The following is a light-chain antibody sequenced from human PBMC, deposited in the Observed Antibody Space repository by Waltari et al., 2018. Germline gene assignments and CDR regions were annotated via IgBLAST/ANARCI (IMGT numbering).Light chain of an antibody. CDR3: SSYISSSTLEL. Sequence: QSALTQPASVSGSPGQSITISCTGTSSDVGAYNYVSWYQQHPGKAPKLMIFDVSNRPSGVSNRFSGSKSGNTASLTTSGLQAEDGAGYYCSSYISSSTLELFGGGTSLTVL. CDR2: DVS. CDR1: SSDVGAYNY. J-gene: IGLJ2*01. V-gene: IGLV2-14*03.